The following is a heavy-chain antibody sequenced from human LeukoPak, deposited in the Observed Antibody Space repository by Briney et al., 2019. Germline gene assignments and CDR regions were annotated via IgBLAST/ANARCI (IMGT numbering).Heavy chain of an antibody. J-gene: IGHJ6*03. D-gene: IGHD4-11*01. Sequence: SETLSLTCTVSGGSISSSTYYWGWIRQPPGKGLEWIGSIYYSGSTYYNSSLKSRVTISVDTSKNQFSLKLSSVTAADTAVYYCARARSMTTVTSYYYYMDVWGKGTTVTVSS. CDR2: IYYSGST. CDR1: GGSISSSTYY. CDR3: ARARSMTTVTSYYYYMDV. V-gene: IGHV4-39*07.